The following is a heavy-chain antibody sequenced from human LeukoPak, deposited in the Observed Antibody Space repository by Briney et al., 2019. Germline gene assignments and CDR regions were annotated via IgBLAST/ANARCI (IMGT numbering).Heavy chain of an antibody. V-gene: IGHV4-34*01. CDR2: INHSGST. D-gene: IGHD3-10*01. Sequence: PSETLSLTCAVYGGSFSGYYWSWIRQPPGKGLEWSGEINHSGSTNYNPSLKSRVTISVDTSKNQFSLKLSSVTAADTAVYYCARFGYYCYGMDVWGQGTTVTVSS. CDR3: ARFGYYCYGMDV. J-gene: IGHJ6*02. CDR1: GGSFSGYY.